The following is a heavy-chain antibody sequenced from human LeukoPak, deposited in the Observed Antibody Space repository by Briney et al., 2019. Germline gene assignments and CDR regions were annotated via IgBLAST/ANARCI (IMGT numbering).Heavy chain of an antibody. D-gene: IGHD3-16*01. V-gene: IGHV3-21*01. CDR3: ARRGGLSSGRGFDH. CDR2: ISSSSSYI. CDR1: GFDFNYYD. J-gene: IGHJ4*02. Sequence: GGSLRLSCVASGFDFNYYDINWVRQAPGKGLEWVSSISSSSSYIYFADSTKGRFTISRDNASNSVFLQMSSLRPEDTAVYYCARRGGLSSGRGFDHWGQGTLVTVSS.